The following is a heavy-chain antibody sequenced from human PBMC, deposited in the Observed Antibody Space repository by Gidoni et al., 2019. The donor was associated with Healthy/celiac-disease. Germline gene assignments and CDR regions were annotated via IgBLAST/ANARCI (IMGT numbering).Heavy chain of an antibody. V-gene: IGHV3-30*18. CDR3: AKLSALNYYFVY. CDR1: AFTFSSYG. D-gene: IGHD3-16*02. J-gene: IGHJ4*02. CDR2: ISYDGSNK. Sequence: QLQLVESGGGVFQPGRSLRLSCAASAFTFSSYGMHWVRPAPGTGLEWVAVISYDGSNKYYADSVKGRFTISRDNSKNTLYLQMNSLRAEDTAVYYCAKLSALNYYFVYWGQGTLVTVSS.